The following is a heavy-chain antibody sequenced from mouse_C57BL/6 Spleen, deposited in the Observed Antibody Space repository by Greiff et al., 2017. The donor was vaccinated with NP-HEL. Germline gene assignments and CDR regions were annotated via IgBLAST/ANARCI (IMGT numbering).Heavy chain of an antibody. CDR3: ARSGYGFDY. V-gene: IGHV1-54*01. CDR1: GYAFTNYL. Sequence: VKLQESGAELVRPGTSVKVSCKASGYAFTNYLIEWVKQRPGQGLEWIGVINPGSGGTNYNEKFKGKATLTADKSSSTAYMQLSSLTSEDSAVYFCARSGYGFDYWGQGTTLTVSS. CDR2: INPGSGGT. J-gene: IGHJ2*01. D-gene: IGHD1-1*01.